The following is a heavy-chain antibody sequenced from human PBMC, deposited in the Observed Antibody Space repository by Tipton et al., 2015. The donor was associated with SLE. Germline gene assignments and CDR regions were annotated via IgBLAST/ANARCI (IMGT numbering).Heavy chain of an antibody. Sequence: TLSLTCAVYGGSITSTSYYWAWIRQSSGEGVGWIGEIYYRGTTNYNPSFESRFTISVDTSNNQFSLKLTSVTAADTAVYYCARDRRYRGNVWFDPWGQGTLVTVSS. CDR2: IYYRGTT. D-gene: IGHD5-12*01. J-gene: IGHJ5*02. V-gene: IGHV4-39*07. CDR1: GGSITSTSYY. CDR3: ARDRRYRGNVWFDP.